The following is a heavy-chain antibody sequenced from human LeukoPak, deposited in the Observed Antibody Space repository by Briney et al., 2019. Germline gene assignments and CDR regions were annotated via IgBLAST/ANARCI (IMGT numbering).Heavy chain of an antibody. CDR2: INPNSGGT. D-gene: IGHD6-13*01. Sequence: GSVKVSCKASGYTFTGYDMHWVRQAPGQGLEWMGWINPNSGGTNYAQKFQGRVTMTRDTSISIAYMVLSRLRSDDTAVYYGARDLRGAAGTKFDCWGQGTLVTVSS. CDR1: GYTFTGYD. J-gene: IGHJ4*02. CDR3: ARDLRGAAGTKFDC. V-gene: IGHV1-2*02.